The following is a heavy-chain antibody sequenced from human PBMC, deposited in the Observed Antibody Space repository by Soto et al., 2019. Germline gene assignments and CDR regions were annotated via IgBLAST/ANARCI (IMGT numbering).Heavy chain of an antibody. V-gene: IGHV4-38-2*02. D-gene: IGHD6-6*01. CDR3: ARDRSIAASYNWFDP. Sequence: SETLSLTCTVSGYSISSGYYWGWIRQPPGKGLEWIGSIYHSGSTYYNPSLKSRVTISVDTSKNQFSLKLSSVTAADTAVYYCARDRSIAASYNWFDPWGQGTLVTVSS. CDR1: GYSISSGYY. CDR2: IYHSGST. J-gene: IGHJ5*02.